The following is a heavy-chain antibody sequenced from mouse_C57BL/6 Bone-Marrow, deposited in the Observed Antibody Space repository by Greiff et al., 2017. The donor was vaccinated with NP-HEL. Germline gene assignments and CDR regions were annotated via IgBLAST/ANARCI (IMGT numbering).Heavy chain of an antibody. Sequence: EVQLQQSGPVLVKPGASVKMSCKASGYTFTDYYMNWVKQSHGKSLEWIGVINPYNGGTSYNQKFKGKATLTVDKSSSTAYMELNSLTSEDSAVYYCAIPSYYYGSSYVDYWGQGTTLTVSS. D-gene: IGHD1-1*01. J-gene: IGHJ2*01. V-gene: IGHV1-19*01. CDR2: INPYNGGT. CDR3: AIPSYYYGSSYVDY. CDR1: GYTFTDYY.